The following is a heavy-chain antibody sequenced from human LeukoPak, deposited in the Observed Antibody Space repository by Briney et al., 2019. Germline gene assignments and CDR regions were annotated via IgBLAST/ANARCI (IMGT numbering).Heavy chain of an antibody. CDR2: IDPIDSYT. CDR3: ARHPEDTAMDIHGYYFDY. J-gene: IGHJ4*02. D-gene: IGHD5-18*01. V-gene: IGHV5-10-1*01. CDR1: GYSFTSYW. Sequence: GESLKISCKGSGYSFTSYWINWVRQMPGKGLEWMGRIDPIDSYTNYSPSFQGHVTISADKSISTAFLQWSSLKASDTAVYYCARHPEDTAMDIHGYYFDYWGQGTLVTVSS.